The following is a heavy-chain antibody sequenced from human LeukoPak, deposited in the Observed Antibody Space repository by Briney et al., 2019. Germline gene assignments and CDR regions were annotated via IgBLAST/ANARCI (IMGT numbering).Heavy chain of an antibody. V-gene: IGHV4-4*07. J-gene: IGHJ4*02. CDR1: GGSISSYY. Sequence: PSETLSLTCTVSGGSISSYYWGWIRQPAGKGLEWIGRIYTSGSANYNPSLKSRVTMSVDTSKNQFSLKLSSVTAADTAVYYCARDDCSSTSCTFDYWGQGTLVTVSS. D-gene: IGHD2-2*01. CDR3: ARDDCSSTSCTFDY. CDR2: IYTSGSA.